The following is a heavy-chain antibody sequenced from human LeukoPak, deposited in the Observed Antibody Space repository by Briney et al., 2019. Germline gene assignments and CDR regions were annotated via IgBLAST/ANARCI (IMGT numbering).Heavy chain of an antibody. CDR3: ARRVRRGDNWFDT. CDR2: INPNSGDT. D-gene: IGHD3-10*01. V-gene: IGHV1-2*02. Sequence: ASVKVSCKASGYTFTGYYIHWVRQAPGQGLEWMGWINPNSGDTNYAQKFQGGVTMTRDTSISTAYMELSRLRSDDTAVYYCARRVRRGDNWFDTWGQGTLVTVSS. J-gene: IGHJ5*02. CDR1: GYTFTGYY.